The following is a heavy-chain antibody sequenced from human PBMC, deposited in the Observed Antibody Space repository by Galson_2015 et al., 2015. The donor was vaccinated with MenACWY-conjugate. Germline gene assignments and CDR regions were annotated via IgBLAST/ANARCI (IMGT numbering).Heavy chain of an antibody. CDR1: GDSVSSKSAA. Sequence: CAISGDSVSSKSAAWIWIRQSPSRGLEWLGRTYYGSKWYNDYAASMKGRITINPDTSKNQFSLQLNSVTPEDTAVYYCGRVTWGSSKAFDYWGQGTPVTVSS. D-gene: IGHD6-13*01. CDR2: TYYGSKWYN. V-gene: IGHV6-1*01. CDR3: GRVTWGSSKAFDY. J-gene: IGHJ4*02.